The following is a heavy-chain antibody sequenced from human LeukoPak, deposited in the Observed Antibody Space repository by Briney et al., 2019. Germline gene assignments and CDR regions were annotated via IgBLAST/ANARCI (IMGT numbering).Heavy chain of an antibody. V-gene: IGHV3-48*01. CDR3: AKDSSYYYDSSGYYPRYFQH. Sequence: HPGGSLRLSCAASGFTFSSYSMNWVRQAPGKGLEWVSYISSSSSTIYYADSVKGRFTISRDNAKNSLYLQMNSLRAEDTAVYYCAKDSSYYYDSSGYYPRYFQHWGQGTLVTVSS. D-gene: IGHD3-22*01. CDR2: ISSSSSTI. CDR1: GFTFSSYS. J-gene: IGHJ1*01.